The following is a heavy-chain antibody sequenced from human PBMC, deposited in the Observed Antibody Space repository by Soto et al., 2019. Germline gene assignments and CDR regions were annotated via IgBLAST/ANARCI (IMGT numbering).Heavy chain of an antibody. CDR3: ARLALEGVAATRRFDY. D-gene: IGHD2-15*01. CDR1: GGSISSGGYY. CDR2: IYYSGST. J-gene: IGHJ4*02. Sequence: SETLSLTCTVSGGSISSGGYYWSWIRQHPGKGLEWIGYIYYSGSTYYNPSLKSRVTISVDTSKNQFSLKLSSVTAADTAVYYCARLALEGVAATRRFDYWGQGTLVTVSS. V-gene: IGHV4-31*03.